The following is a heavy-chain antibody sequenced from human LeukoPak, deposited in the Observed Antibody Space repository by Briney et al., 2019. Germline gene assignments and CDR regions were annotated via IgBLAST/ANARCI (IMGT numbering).Heavy chain of an antibody. CDR3: ARRGGHSWDVGNWFDP. J-gene: IGHJ5*02. CDR2: ASYSGIN. Sequence: SETLSLTCLVSGDSIRTTSFWGWIRQPLGMGLEWTASASYSGINYYNPSLRSRVIVSADTSKNQFSLRLTSVTAADTAVYYCARRGGHSWDVGNWFDPWGQGILVTVSS. CDR1: GDSIRTTSF. D-gene: IGHD6-13*01. V-gene: IGHV4-39*01.